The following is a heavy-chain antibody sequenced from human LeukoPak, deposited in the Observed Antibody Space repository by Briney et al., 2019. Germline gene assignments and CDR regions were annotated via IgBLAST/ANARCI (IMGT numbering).Heavy chain of an antibody. J-gene: IGHJ5*02. D-gene: IGHD3-10*01. V-gene: IGHV1-2*02. CDR3: ARAGEVLWFGELFSRYNWFDP. CDR2: INPNSGGT. CDR1: GYTFTGYY. Sequence: ASVKVSCKASGYTFTGYYMHWVRQAPGQGLKWMGWINPNSGGTNYAQKFQGRVTMTRDTSISTAYMELSRLRSDDTAVYYCARAGEVLWFGELFSRYNWFDPWGQGTLVTVPS.